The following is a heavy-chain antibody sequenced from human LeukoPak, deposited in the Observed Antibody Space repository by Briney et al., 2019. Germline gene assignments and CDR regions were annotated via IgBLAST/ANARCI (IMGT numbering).Heavy chain of an antibody. V-gene: IGHV1-18*01. D-gene: IGHD6-19*01. CDR1: GYTFTSYG. CDR3: ARDRTGYSSGSDY. CDR2: ISAYNGNT. Sequence: ASVKVSCKASGYTFTSYGISWVRQAPGQGLEWMGWISAYNGNTNYAQKLQGRVTVTTDTSTSTAYMEPRSLRSDDTAVYYCARDRTGYSSGSDYWGQGTLVTVSS. J-gene: IGHJ4*02.